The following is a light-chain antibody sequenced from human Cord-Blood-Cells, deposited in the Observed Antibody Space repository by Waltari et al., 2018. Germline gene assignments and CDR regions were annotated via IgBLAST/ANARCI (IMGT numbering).Light chain of an antibody. V-gene: IGKV3-20*01. CDR2: GAS. CDR3: QQYGSSPYT. Sequence: EIVLTQSPGTLSLSPGERATLSCRASQSVSSSYLAWYQQKLGPAPRLLIYGASSRATGIPDRFSGSGSGTDFTLTISRLEPEDFAVYYCQQYGSSPYTFGQGTKLEIK. CDR1: QSVSSSY. J-gene: IGKJ2*01.